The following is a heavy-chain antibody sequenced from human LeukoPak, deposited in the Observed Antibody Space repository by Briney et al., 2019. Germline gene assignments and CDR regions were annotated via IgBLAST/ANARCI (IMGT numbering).Heavy chain of an antibody. Sequence: GGSLRLSCAASGFTVSTNYMTWVRQAPGKGLEWVSIVYSGGSTYYADSVKGRFTISRDNSKNTLYLQMDSLRGEDTAVYYCAKDRGSSGFFDYWGQGTLVTASS. CDR3: AKDRGSSGFFDY. J-gene: IGHJ4*02. CDR1: GFTVSTNY. D-gene: IGHD3-22*01. V-gene: IGHV3-53*05. CDR2: VYSGGST.